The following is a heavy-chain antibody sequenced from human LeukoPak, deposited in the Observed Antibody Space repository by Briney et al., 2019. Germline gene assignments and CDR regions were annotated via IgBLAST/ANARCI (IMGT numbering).Heavy chain of an antibody. CDR3: ARVPLGYYFDY. V-gene: IGHV3-21*01. D-gene: IGHD3-16*01. CDR1: GYTFSIYN. CDR2: ISSSSSYI. J-gene: IGHJ4*02. Sequence: GRSLRLSCAASGYTFSIYNMNWVRQAPAKGLEWVSSISSSSSYIYYADSVKGRFTISRDNAKNSLYLQMNSLRAEDTAVYYCARVPLGYYFDYWGQGTLVTVSS.